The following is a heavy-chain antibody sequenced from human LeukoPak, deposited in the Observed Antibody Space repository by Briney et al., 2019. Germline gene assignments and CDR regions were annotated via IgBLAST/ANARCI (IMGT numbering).Heavy chain of an antibody. D-gene: IGHD4-23*01. V-gene: IGHV4-59*01. CDR2: IYYSGST. CDR1: GGSISSYY. J-gene: IGHJ3*02. Sequence: TSETLSLTCTVSGGSISSYYWSWIRQPPGKGLEWIGYIYYSGSTNYNPSLKSRVTISVDTSKNQFSLKLSSVTAADTAVYYCARFAVTPGAFDIWGQGTMVTVSS. CDR3: ARFAVTPGAFDI.